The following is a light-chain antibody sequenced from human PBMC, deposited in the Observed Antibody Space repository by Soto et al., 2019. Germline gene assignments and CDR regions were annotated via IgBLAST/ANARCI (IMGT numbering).Light chain of an antibody. CDR2: AVS. CDR3: SSYTSDSSYV. CDR1: SSDVGLYDY. J-gene: IGLJ1*01. Sequence: QSALTQPASVSRSPGQSITISCTGTSSDVGLYDYVSWYQQHPGKAPQLMIYAVSNRPSGVSNRFSASKSGNTASLFISGLRAEDEADYYCSSYTSDSSYVFGSGTKVTVL. V-gene: IGLV2-14*01.